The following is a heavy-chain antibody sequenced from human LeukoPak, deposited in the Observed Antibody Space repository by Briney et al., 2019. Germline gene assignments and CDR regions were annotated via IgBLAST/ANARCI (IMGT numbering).Heavy chain of an antibody. Sequence: GGSLRLSCAASGFTFRSYSMNWVRQAPGKGLEWVSSISSSSSYIYYADSVKGRFTISRDNAKNSLYLQMNSLRAEDTAVYYCARDLRGDYEDSYYGMDVWGQGTTVTVSS. CDR3: ARDLRGDYEDSYYGMDV. D-gene: IGHD4-17*01. CDR2: ISSSSSYI. V-gene: IGHV3-21*01. J-gene: IGHJ6*02. CDR1: GFTFRSYS.